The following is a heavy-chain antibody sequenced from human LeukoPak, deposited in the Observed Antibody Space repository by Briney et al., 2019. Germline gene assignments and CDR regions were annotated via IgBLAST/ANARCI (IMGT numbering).Heavy chain of an antibody. D-gene: IGHD2-15*01. CDR3: ARDQIYCSGGYCYFDY. Sequence: GGSLRLSCAASGFTFSSYGMHWVRQAPGKGLVWVSRINSDGSSTSYADSVKGRFTISRDNAKNTLYLQMNSLRVEDSAVYYCARDQIYCSGGYCYFDYWGQGTLVTVSS. CDR1: GFTFSSYG. J-gene: IGHJ4*02. V-gene: IGHV3-74*01. CDR2: INSDGSST.